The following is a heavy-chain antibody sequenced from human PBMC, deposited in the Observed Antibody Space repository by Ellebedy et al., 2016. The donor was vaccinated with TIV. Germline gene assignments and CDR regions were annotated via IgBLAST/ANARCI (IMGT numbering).Heavy chain of an antibody. V-gene: IGHV4-38-2*02. CDR1: GYSISSGYY. J-gene: IGHJ4*02. CDR2: VYYRGRS. Sequence: SETLSLTCTVSGYSISSGYYWGWIRQAPGKGLEWIGTVYYRGRSYYTPSLESRVSISIDPSKNQFSRNLNSVTAADTAVYYCATSIQWELIAFFEYWGQGSLVTVSS. D-gene: IGHD1-26*01. CDR3: ATSIQWELIAFFEY.